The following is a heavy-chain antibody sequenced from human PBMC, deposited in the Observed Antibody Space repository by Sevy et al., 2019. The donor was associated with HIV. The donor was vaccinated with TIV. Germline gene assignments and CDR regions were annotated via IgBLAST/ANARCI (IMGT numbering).Heavy chain of an antibody. J-gene: IGHJ4*02. CDR2: IWYDGSNK. CDR1: GFTFSSYG. D-gene: IGHD6-13*01. V-gene: IGHV3-33*06. CDR3: AKDREGIAAAGTQGTGPDY. Sequence: GGSLRLSCAASGFTFSSYGMHWVRQAPGKGLEWVAVIWYDGSNKYYADSVKGRFTISRDNSKNTLYLQMNSLRAEDTAVYYCAKDREGIAAAGTQGTGPDYWGQGTLVTVSS.